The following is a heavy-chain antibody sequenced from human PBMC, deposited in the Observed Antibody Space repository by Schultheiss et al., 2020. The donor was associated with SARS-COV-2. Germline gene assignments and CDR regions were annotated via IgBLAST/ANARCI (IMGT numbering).Heavy chain of an antibody. Sequence: SETLSLTCTVSGGSISSYYWSWIRQPPGKGLEWIGYIYYSGSTNYNPSLKSRVTISVDTSKNQFSLKLSSVTAADTAVYYCAPYLGYNPGFDYWGQGTLVTVSS. CDR3: APYLGYNPGFDY. CDR2: IYYSGST. D-gene: IGHD5-24*01. V-gene: IGHV4-59*08. CDR1: GGSISSYY. J-gene: IGHJ4*02.